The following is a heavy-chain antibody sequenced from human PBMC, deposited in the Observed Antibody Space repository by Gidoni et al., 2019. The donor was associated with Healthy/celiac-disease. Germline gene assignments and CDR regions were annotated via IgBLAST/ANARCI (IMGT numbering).Heavy chain of an antibody. CDR1: GGSISSSSYY. D-gene: IGHD1-26*01. CDR2: TYYSGST. V-gene: IGHV4-39*07. Sequence: QLQLQESGPGLVKLSETLSLTCTVSGGSISSSSYYWGWIRQPPGKGLEWIGSTYYSGSTYYNPSLKSRVTISVDTSKNQFSLKLSSVTAADTAVYYCARAMRGSYYYYYYGMDVWGQGTTVTVSS. CDR3: ARAMRGSYYYYYYGMDV. J-gene: IGHJ6*02.